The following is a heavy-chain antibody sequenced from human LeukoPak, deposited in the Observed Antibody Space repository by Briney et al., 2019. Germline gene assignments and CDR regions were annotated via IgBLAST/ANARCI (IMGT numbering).Heavy chain of an antibody. J-gene: IGHJ5*02. CDR1: GDSISSSGYY. Sequence: SETLSLTCTVSGDSISSSGYYWDWIRQPPGKGLEWIASIYYSGSTNYNPSLKSRVTISVDTSKNQFSLKLSSVTAADTAVYYCARGPLRSGYYRPNWFDPWGQGTLVTVSS. CDR3: ARGPLRSGYYRPNWFDP. D-gene: IGHD3-3*01. V-gene: IGHV4-39*07. CDR2: IYYSGST.